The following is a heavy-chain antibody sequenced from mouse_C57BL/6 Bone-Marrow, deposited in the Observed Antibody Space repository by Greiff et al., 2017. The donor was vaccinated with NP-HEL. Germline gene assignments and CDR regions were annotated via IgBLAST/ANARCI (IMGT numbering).Heavy chain of an antibody. D-gene: IGHD2-2*01. V-gene: IGHV2-2*01. J-gene: IGHJ3*01. CDR2: IWSGGST. CDR1: GFSLTSYG. CDR3: ARNDYGYDGAWFAY. Sequence: QVQLKQSGPGLVQPSQSLSITCTVSGFSLTSYGVHWVRQSPGKGLEWLGVIWSGGSTDYNAAFISRLSISKDNSKSQVFFKMNSLQADDTAIYYCARNDYGYDGAWFAYWGQGTLVTVSA.